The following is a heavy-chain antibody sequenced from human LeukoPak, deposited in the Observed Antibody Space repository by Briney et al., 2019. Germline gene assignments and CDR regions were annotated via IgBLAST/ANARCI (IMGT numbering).Heavy chain of an antibody. J-gene: IGHJ4*02. V-gene: IGHV4-59*01. Sequence: PSETLSLTCTVSGGSISSYYWSWIRQPPGKGLEWIGYIYYSGFTNYNPSLKSRVTISVDTSKNQFSLKLSSVTAADTAVYYCARDRGSLGGFDYWGQGTLVTVSS. CDR2: IYYSGFT. D-gene: IGHD3-16*01. CDR3: ARDRGSLGGFDY. CDR1: GGSISSYY.